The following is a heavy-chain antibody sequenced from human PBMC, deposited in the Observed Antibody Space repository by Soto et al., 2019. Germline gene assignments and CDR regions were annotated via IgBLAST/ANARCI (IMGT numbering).Heavy chain of an antibody. CDR3: ATDDMNRGRFPY. J-gene: IGHJ4*01. Sequence: ASVKVSCKASGHTSTHNGISWVRRAPGQGLEWMGWININRGDVNHAPKFQGRVTLTTDTSTTTAYMELRSLRLDDTALYFCATDDMNRGRFPYWRHGPLVTVSS. V-gene: IGHV1-18*01. CDR1: GHTSTHNG. CDR2: ININRGDV.